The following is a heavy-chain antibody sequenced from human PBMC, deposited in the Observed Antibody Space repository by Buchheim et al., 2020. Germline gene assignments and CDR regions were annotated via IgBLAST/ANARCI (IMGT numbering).Heavy chain of an antibody. CDR3: ATVKSGSGWDYYFDY. J-gene: IGHJ4*02. CDR2: ISGSGGST. Sequence: EVQLLESGGGLVQPGGSLRLFCAASGFTFSSYAMSWVRQAPGKGLEWVSGISGSGGSTFYADSVKGRFTISRDDSENTLYLQMNSLRAEDTAVYYCATVKSGSGWDYYFDYWGQGTL. D-gene: IGHD6-19*01. CDR1: GFTFSSYA. V-gene: IGHV3-23*01.